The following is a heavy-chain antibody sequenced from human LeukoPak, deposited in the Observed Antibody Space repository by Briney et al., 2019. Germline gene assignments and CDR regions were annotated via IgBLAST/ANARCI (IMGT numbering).Heavy chain of an antibody. CDR2: INHSGST. CDR1: GGSFSGYY. D-gene: IGHD6-13*01. J-gene: IGHJ4*02. CDR3: ARHYVAGSSWPTLFDY. V-gene: IGHV4-34*01. Sequence: SETLSLTCAVYGGSFSGYYWSWIRQPPGKGLEWIGEINHSGSTNYNPSLKSRVTISVDTSKNQFSLKLSSVTAADTAVYYCARHYVAGSSWPTLFDYWGQGTLVTVSS.